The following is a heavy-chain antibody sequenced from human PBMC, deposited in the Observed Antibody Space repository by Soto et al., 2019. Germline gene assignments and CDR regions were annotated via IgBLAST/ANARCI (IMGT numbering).Heavy chain of an antibody. D-gene: IGHD6-13*01. J-gene: IGHJ4*02. Sequence: SETLSLTCTVSGGSISSSSYYWGWIRQPPGKGLEWIGSIYYSGSTYYNPSLKSQVTISVDTSKNQFSLKLSSVTAADTAVYYCARGNQYSSSWPFDYWGQGTLVT. CDR1: GGSISSSSYY. CDR2: IYYSGST. CDR3: ARGNQYSSSWPFDY. V-gene: IGHV4-39*07.